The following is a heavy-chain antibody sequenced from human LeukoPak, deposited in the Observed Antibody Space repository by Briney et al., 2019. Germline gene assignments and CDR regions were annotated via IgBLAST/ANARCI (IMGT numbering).Heavy chain of an antibody. Sequence: ASVKVSCKVSGYTLTELSMHWVRQAPGKGLEWMGGFDPEDGETIYAQKFQGRVTMTEDTSTDTAYMELSSLRSEDTAVYCCATDRSIVGAYDAFDIWGQGTMVTVSS. D-gene: IGHD1-26*01. CDR3: ATDRSIVGAYDAFDI. V-gene: IGHV1-24*01. CDR2: FDPEDGET. J-gene: IGHJ3*02. CDR1: GYTLTELS.